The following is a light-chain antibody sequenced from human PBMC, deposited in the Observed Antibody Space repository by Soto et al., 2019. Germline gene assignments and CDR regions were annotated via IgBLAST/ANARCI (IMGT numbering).Light chain of an antibody. J-gene: IGKJ4*01. CDR1: QSISSH. CDR2: GAS. Sequence: DIVLTQSPATLSVSPGERATLSCRASQSISSHLAWYQQKPGQAPRLLIYGASTRASGIPSRFSGSGSGTDFTLTISSLEPEDFAVYYCQQRINAPLTFGGGTKVEIK. CDR3: QQRINAPLT. V-gene: IGKV3-11*01.